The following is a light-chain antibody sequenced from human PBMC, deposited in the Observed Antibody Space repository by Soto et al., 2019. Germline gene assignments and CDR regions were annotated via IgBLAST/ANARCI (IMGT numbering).Light chain of an antibody. J-gene: IGKJ1*01. Sequence: IQMTQSPSTLSASVGYRVTITCRASQRISSWLAWYQQKPGKAPKLLIYDASSLESGVPSRFSGSGSGTEFTLTISSLQHDDFATYYRQHYDKHWTFGKGTKVDIK. V-gene: IGKV1-5*01. CDR1: QRISSW. CDR3: QHYDKHWT. CDR2: DAS.